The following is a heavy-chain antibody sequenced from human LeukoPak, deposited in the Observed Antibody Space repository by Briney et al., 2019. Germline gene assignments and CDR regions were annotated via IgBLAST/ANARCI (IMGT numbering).Heavy chain of an antibody. V-gene: IGHV3-7*01. CDR2: IKEDGSKK. Sequence: GGSLRLSCAASGFTFSSHWMTWVRQAPGKGLEWVANIKEDGSKKNYVDSVKGRFTISRDNAKNSLYLQMSGLRAEDTAVYYCASTDDYWGQGTLVTVSS. J-gene: IGHJ4*02. CDR3: ASTDDY. CDR1: GFTFSSHW.